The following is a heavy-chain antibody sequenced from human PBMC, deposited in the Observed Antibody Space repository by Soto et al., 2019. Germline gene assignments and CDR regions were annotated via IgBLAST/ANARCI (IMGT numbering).Heavy chain of an antibody. Sequence: AASVKGSCTASGYTFTSYYMHWVRQTPEQGLEWMGIINPSGGSTSYAQKFQGRVTMTRDTSTSTVYMELGSRRSEDTAVYYCARIRITLLVLEFWGKGTLVTVSS. CDR2: INPSGGST. V-gene: IGHV1-46*01. CDR3: ARIRITLLVLEF. J-gene: IGHJ3*01. CDR1: GYTFTSYY. D-gene: IGHD3-3*01.